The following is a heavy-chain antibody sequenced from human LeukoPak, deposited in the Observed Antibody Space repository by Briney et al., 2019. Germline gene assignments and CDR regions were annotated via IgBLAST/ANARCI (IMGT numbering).Heavy chain of an antibody. CDR2: IYYSGST. CDR1: GGSISSYY. Sequence: SETLSLTCTVSGGSISSYYWSWIRQPPGKGLEWIGYIYYSGSTNYNPSLKSRVTISVDTSKNQFSLKLSSVTAADTAVYYCAREYYDILTGYSNYNWFDPWGQGTPVTVSS. D-gene: IGHD3-9*01. CDR3: AREYYDILTGYSNYNWFDP. J-gene: IGHJ5*02. V-gene: IGHV4-59*01.